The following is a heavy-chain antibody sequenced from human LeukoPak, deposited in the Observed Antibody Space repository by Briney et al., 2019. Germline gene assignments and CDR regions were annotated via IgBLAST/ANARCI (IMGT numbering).Heavy chain of an antibody. CDR1: DDSISSIY. CDR3: ARSRRGYTSVCSED. V-gene: IGHV4-4*07. CDR2: IHSSGGT. D-gene: IGHD5-18*01. Sequence: PSETLSLTCTFSDDSISSIYWSWIRQSAGKGLEWIGRIHSSGGTHYNPALKSRVTMSVDTSKNQISLNVTSVTAADTALYYCARSRRGYTSVCSEDWCQVTLVTVSS. J-gene: IGHJ4*02.